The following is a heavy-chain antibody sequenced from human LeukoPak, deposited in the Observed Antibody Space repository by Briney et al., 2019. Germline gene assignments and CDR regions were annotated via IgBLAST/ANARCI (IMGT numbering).Heavy chain of an antibody. J-gene: IGHJ5*02. CDR1: GFTFSSYS. CDR2: ISSSSSYI. V-gene: IGHV3-21*04. D-gene: IGHD5-12*01. Sequence: GGSLRLSCAASGFTFSSYSMNWVRQAPGKGLEWVSSISSSSSYIYYADSVKGRFTISRGNAKNSLYLQMNSLRAEDTAVYYCAKSLGYSGYDDNWFDPWGQGTLVTVSS. CDR3: AKSLGYSGYDDNWFDP.